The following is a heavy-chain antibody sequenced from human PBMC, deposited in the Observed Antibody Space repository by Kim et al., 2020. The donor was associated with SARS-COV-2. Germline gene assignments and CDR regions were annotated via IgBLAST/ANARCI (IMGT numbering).Heavy chain of an antibody. CDR1: GGTFSNYA. J-gene: IGHJ3*02. V-gene: IGHV1-69*13. CDR2: IIPIFGTA. CDR3: ARVGWLSIGGYCTGGTCYGAFDI. D-gene: IGHD2-15*01. Sequence: SVKVSCKASGGTFSNYAISWVRQAPGQGLEWMGGIIPIFGTANYAQKFQGRVTITADESTSTAYMELSSLRSEDTAVYYCARVGWLSIGGYCTGGTCYGAFDIWGQGPMVTVSS.